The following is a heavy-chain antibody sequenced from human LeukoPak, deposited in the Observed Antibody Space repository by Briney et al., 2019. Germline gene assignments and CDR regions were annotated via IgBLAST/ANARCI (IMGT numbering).Heavy chain of an antibody. CDR3: ARDPGFIAVAGRGYYYYMDV. D-gene: IGHD6-19*01. V-gene: IGHV1-8*01. CDR2: MNPNSGNT. Sequence: ASVKVSCKASGYTFTSYDINWVRQATGQGLEWMGWMNPNSGNTGYAQKFQGRVTMTRNTSISTAYMELNSLRSEDTAMYYCARDPGFIAVAGRGYYYYMDVWGKGTTVTISS. CDR1: GYTFTSYD. J-gene: IGHJ6*03.